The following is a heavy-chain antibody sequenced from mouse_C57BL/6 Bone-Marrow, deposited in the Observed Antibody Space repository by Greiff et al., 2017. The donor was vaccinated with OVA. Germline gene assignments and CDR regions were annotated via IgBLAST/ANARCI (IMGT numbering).Heavy chain of an antibody. D-gene: IGHD2-14*01. CDR3: ARRGVRREYYYAMDY. V-gene: IGHV5-15*01. Sequence: EVKLMESGGGLVQPGGSLKLSCAASGFTFSDYGMAWVRQAPRKGPEWVAFISNLAYSIYYAGTVTGRFTLTRENAKNTLYLTVCSLRSEDTSMYSCARRGVRREYYYAMDYWGQGTAVTVSS. J-gene: IGHJ4*01. CDR1: GFTFSDYG. CDR2: ISNLAYSI.